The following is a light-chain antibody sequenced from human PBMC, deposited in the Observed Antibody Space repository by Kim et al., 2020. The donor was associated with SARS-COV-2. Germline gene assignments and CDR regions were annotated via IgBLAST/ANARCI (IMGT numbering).Light chain of an antibody. V-gene: IGKV3-11*01. CDR1: QGVCGC. CDR2: DAP. CDR3: HQRYSWPPLT. Sequence: GGGALACRGRQGVCGCLVWYQQEPGQAPRLLIYDAPNTATGIPPRFSGSGSGTDFTLTISSLEPEDFAVYYCHQRYSWPPLTFGGGTKVEI. J-gene: IGKJ4*01.